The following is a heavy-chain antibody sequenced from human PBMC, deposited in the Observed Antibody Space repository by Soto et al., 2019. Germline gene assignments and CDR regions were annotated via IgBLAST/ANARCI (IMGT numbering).Heavy chain of an antibody. V-gene: IGHV4-30-4*08. CDR1: GGSISSDYYH. CDR2: IHHSGSI. CDR3: ARYLRLDGTTRWYYYGMDV. J-gene: IGHJ6*02. Sequence: SETLSLTCTVSGGSISSDYYHWTWIRQSPGKGLEWIGYIHHSGSILYKPSLKSRVTISVDTSKNQFSLHLSSVTAADTAVYFCARYLRLDGTTRWYYYGMDVWGQGTTVTVSS. D-gene: IGHD1-1*01.